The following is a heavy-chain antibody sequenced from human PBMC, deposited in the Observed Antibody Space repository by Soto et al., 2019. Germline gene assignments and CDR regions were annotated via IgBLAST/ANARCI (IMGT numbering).Heavy chain of an antibody. CDR3: ARDWGLTGTTGDYYYYYGMDV. J-gene: IGHJ6*02. CDR1: GDSVSSNSAA. D-gene: IGHD1-7*01. V-gene: IGHV6-1*01. CDR2: TYYRSKWYN. Sequence: SQTLSLTCXISGDSVSSNSAAWNWIRQSPSRGLEWLGRTYYRSKWYNDYAVSVKSRITINPDTSKNQFSLQLNSVTPEDTAVYYCARDWGLTGTTGDYYYYYGMDVWGQGTTVTVSS.